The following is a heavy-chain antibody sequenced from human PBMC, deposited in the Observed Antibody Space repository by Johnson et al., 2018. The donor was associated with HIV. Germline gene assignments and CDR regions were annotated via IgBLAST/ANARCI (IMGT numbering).Heavy chain of an antibody. CDR1: GFTFNSYG. D-gene: IGHD3-22*01. Sequence: VQLVESGGGVVQPGRSLRLSCAASGFTFNSYGMHWVRQAPGKGLVWVSRIRNDGSVTTYADSVKGRFFISSDNSKNALYLQMNSLRAEDTAVYYCTRGLDYYDSTGFRSASFDIWGQGTMVIVSP. CDR2: IRNDGSVT. V-gene: IGHV3-74*02. CDR3: TRGLDYYDSTGFRSASFDI. J-gene: IGHJ3*02.